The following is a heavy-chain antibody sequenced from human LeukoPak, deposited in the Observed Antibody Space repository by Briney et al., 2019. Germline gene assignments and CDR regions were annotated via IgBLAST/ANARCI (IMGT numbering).Heavy chain of an antibody. J-gene: IGHJ4*02. CDR1: GFSFSTYS. V-gene: IGHV3-48*02. D-gene: IGHD5-12*01. CDR2: ITGGGSTI. CDR3: ARRGYFDF. Sequence: GGSLRLSCAASGFSFSTYSVNWVRQAPGKGLEWVSYITGGGSTIYYADSVKGRFTVSRDNAQNSLFLQMDSLRDEDTAVYYCARRGYFDFWGQGTLVTVSS.